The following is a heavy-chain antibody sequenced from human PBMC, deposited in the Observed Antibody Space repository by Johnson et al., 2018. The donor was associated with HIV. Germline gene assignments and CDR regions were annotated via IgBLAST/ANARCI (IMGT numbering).Heavy chain of an antibody. Sequence: VQLVESGGGVVQPGGSLRLSYAASGFTLSTYWMSWVRQAPGKGLEWVANIKQDGSEKYCVDSVKGRFTISRDNAKNSLYLQTNSLRAEDTAVYYCALEAVRSTDAFDIWGQGTMVTVSS. D-gene: IGHD3-10*01. CDR2: IKQDGSEK. J-gene: IGHJ3*02. V-gene: IGHV3-7*03. CDR1: GFTLSTYW. CDR3: ALEAVRSTDAFDI.